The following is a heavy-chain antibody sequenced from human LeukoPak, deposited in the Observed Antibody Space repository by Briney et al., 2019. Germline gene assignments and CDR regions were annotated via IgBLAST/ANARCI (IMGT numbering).Heavy chain of an antibody. CDR2: INPSGGST. CDR1: GYTFTSYY. D-gene: IGHD3-10*01. CDR3: ARDRGAAGSYYYMDV. V-gene: IGHV1-46*01. J-gene: IGHJ6*03. Sequence: ASVKVSCKASGYTFTSYYMHWVRQAPGQGLEWMGIINPSGGSTSYAQKFQGRVTMIRDTSTSTVYMELSSLRSEDTAVYYCARDRGAAGSYYYMDVWGKGTTVTVSS.